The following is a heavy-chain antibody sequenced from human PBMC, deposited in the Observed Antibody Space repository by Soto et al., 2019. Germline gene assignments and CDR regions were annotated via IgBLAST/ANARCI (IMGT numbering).Heavy chain of an antibody. V-gene: IGHV6-1*01. CDR1: GDSVSSNSAA. CDR3: ARAEYCTNGVCYDY. CDR2: TYYRSKWYN. Sequence: SQTLSLTCAISGDSVSSNSAAWNLIMQSPSRGLEWLGRTYYRSKWYNDYAVSVKSRITINPDTSKNQFSLQLNSVTPEDTAVYYCARAEYCTNGVCYDYWGQGTLVTVSS. D-gene: IGHD2-8*01. J-gene: IGHJ4*02.